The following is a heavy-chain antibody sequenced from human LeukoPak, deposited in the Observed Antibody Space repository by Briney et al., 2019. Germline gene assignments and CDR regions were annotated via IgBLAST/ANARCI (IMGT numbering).Heavy chain of an antibody. CDR3: ARATVTTPIFDS. Sequence: PGGSLRLSCAASGFTVSSNHMSWVRQAPGKGLEWVSVIYSGGSTYYADSVKGRFTISRDNSKNTLYLKMNSLRAEDTAVYYCARATVTTPIFDSWGQGTLVTVSS. CDR1: GFTVSSNH. V-gene: IGHV3-53*01. CDR2: IYSGGST. J-gene: IGHJ4*02. D-gene: IGHD4-11*01.